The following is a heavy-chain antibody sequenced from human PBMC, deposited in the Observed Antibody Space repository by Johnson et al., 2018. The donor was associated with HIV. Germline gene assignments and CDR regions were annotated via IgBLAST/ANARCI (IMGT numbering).Heavy chain of an antibody. D-gene: IGHD6-19*01. J-gene: IGHJ3*02. V-gene: IGHV3-66*01. CDR2: IYSGGNT. CDR1: GFTVSNNF. Sequence: VQLVESGGGLVQPGGSLRLSCAASGFTVSNNFMNWVRQAPGKGLEWVSLIYSGGNTYYADSVRGRFTISRDNSKNTLYLQMNSLRAEDTAVYYCASSVPGRWDSSSAVDIWGQGTMVTVSS. CDR3: ASSVPGRWDSSSAVDI.